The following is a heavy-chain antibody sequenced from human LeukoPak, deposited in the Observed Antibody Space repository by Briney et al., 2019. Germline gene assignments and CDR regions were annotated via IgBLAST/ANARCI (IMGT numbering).Heavy chain of an antibody. CDR2: ISYDGSNK. J-gene: IGHJ4*02. D-gene: IGHD6-19*01. CDR3: AKDGGIAVAGTFDY. CDR1: GFTFSSYG. Sequence: GRSLRPSCAASGFTFSSYGMHWVRQAPGKGLEWVAVISYDGSNKYYADSVKGRFTISRDNSKNTLYLQMNSLRAEDTAVYYCAKDGGIAVAGTFDYWGQGTLVTVSS. V-gene: IGHV3-30*18.